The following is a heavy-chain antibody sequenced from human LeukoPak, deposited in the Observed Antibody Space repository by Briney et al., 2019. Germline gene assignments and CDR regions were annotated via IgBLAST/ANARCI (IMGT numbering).Heavy chain of an antibody. CDR3: ARDWGSSWYRGYFDY. Sequence: SETLSLTCTVSAYSISSGYGYYWGWIRQPPGKGLEWIGSIYHSGNTYYNPSLKSRLTISVDTSKNQLSLKLSSVTAADTAVYYCARDWGSSWYRGYFDYWGQGTLVTVSS. CDR1: AYSISSGYGYY. CDR2: IYHSGNT. D-gene: IGHD6-13*01. V-gene: IGHV4-38-2*02. J-gene: IGHJ4*02.